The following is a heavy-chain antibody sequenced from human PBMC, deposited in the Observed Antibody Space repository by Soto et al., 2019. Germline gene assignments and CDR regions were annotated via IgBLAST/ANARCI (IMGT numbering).Heavy chain of an antibody. D-gene: IGHD6-19*01. CDR3: ARGWSSGWWGHYFDY. CDR2: INPNSGGT. V-gene: IGHV1-2*02. Sequence: GASVKVSCKASGYTFTGYYMHWVRQAPGQGLEWMGWINPNSGGTNYAQKFQGRVTMTRDTSISTAYMELSRLRSDDTAVYYCARGWSSGWWGHYFDYWGQGTLVTVSS. CDR1: GYTFTGYY. J-gene: IGHJ4*02.